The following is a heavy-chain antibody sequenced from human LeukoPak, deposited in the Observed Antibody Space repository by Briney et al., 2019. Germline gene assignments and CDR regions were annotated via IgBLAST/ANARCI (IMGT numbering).Heavy chain of an antibody. V-gene: IGHV3-30*04. J-gene: IGHJ3*02. Sequence: GGSLRLSCAAPGFTFRSYAMHWVRQGPGKGLGRVAVISYDGSIKYYADSVKGRFTTSTDNSKKTLYLQMNSLRAEDTAVYYCGREQIWFGGVWDASDIWGQGRMVTVYS. CDR2: ISYDGSIK. CDR3: GREQIWFGGVWDASDI. CDR1: GFTFRSYA. D-gene: IGHD3-10*01.